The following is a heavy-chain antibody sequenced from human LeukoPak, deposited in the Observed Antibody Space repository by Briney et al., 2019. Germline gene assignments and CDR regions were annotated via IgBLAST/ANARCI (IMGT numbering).Heavy chain of an antibody. CDR3: ARDPLVGQDDSSGYSDNWFDP. Sequence: ASVKVSCKASGYTFTSYYMHWVRQAPGQGLEWMGIINPSGGSTSYAQKFQGRVTITADKSTSTAYMELSSLRSEDTAVYYCARDPLVGQDDSSGYSDNWFDPWGQGTLVTVSS. V-gene: IGHV1-46*01. J-gene: IGHJ5*02. D-gene: IGHD3-22*01. CDR1: GYTFTSYY. CDR2: INPSGGST.